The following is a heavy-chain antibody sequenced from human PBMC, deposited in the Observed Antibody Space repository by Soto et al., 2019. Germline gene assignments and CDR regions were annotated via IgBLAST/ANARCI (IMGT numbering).Heavy chain of an antibody. Sequence: PSETLSLTCTVSGGSISSYYWSWIRQPPGKGLEWIGYIYYSGSTNYNPSLKSRVTISVDTSKNQFSLKLSSVTAADTAVYYCARGSRRISMVRGVKSFDYWGQGTLVTVS. CDR3: ARGSRRISMVRGVKSFDY. CDR2: IYYSGST. J-gene: IGHJ4*02. V-gene: IGHV4-59*12. D-gene: IGHD3-10*01. CDR1: GGSISSYY.